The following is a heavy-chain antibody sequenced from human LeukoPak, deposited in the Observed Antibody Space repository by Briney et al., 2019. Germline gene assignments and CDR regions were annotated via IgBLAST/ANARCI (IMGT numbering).Heavy chain of an antibody. V-gene: IGHV3-30*18. Sequence: GGSLRLSCAASGFTLRNYAMSWVRQAPGKGLEWVAVVSYDGSNKYYADSVKGRFTISRDNSKNTLSLQMSSLRAEDTAVYYCAKAETMTQRGYFDYWGQGTLVTVSS. CDR1: GFTLRNYA. CDR3: AKAETMTQRGYFDY. CDR2: VSYDGSNK. D-gene: IGHD1-1*01. J-gene: IGHJ4*02.